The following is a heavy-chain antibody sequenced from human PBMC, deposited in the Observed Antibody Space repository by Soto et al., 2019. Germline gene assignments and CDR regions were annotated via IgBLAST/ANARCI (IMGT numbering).Heavy chain of an antibody. CDR2: IIPIFGTA. Sequence: GASVKVSCKASGGSFSSYAVSWVRQAPGQGLEWMGGIIPIFGTANYAQKFQGRVTITADESTSTAYMELSSLRSEDTAVYYWARVLDGDYPYYFDYWGQGTLVTVAS. CDR3: ARVLDGDYPYYFDY. CDR1: GGSFSSYA. J-gene: IGHJ4*02. V-gene: IGHV1-69*13. D-gene: IGHD4-17*01.